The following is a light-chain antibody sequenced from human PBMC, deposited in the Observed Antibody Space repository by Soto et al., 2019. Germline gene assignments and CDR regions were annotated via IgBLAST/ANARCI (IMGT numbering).Light chain of an antibody. CDR2: EVS. V-gene: IGLV2-18*02. CDR3: SSYTSRTILV. CDR1: SSDVGRYNR. J-gene: IGLJ2*01. Sequence: QSALTQPPSVSGSPGQSVTIPCTGTSSDVGRYNRVSWYQQPPGTAPKLMIYEVSNRPSGVPDRFSGSKSGNTASLTISGLQAEDEADYYCSSYTSRTILVFSGGTKLTVL.